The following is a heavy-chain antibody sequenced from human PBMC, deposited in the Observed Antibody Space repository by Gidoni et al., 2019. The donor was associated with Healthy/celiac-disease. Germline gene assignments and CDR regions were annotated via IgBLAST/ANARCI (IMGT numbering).Heavy chain of an antibody. J-gene: IGHJ6*03. V-gene: IGHV3-15*07. D-gene: IGHD5-18*01. CDR1: GFTFRNAW. CDR3: TTVDAIQLWSPGYYHYYMDV. CDR2: IKSKTDGGTT. Sequence: EVQLVESGGGLVKPGGSLRLSCAASGFTFRNAWMNWVRQAPGKGLEWVRRIKSKTDGGTTDYAAPVKGRFTISRDDSKNTLYLQMNSLKTEDTAVYYCTTVDAIQLWSPGYYHYYMDVWGKGTTVTVSS.